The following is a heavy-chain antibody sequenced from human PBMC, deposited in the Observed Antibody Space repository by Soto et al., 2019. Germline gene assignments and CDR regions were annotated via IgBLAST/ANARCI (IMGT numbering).Heavy chain of an antibody. D-gene: IGHD2-2*01. Sequence: QVQLVQSGAEVKKPGASVKVSCKASGYTFTSYDINWVRQATGQGLEWMGWMNPNSGNTGYAQKFQGRVTMSRNTSISTAYMGLSSLRSEDTAVYYCARGTRYCSSTSCYEYFDYWGQGTLVTVSS. V-gene: IGHV1-8*01. CDR3: ARGTRYCSSTSCYEYFDY. J-gene: IGHJ4*02. CDR2: MNPNSGNT. CDR1: GYTFTSYD.